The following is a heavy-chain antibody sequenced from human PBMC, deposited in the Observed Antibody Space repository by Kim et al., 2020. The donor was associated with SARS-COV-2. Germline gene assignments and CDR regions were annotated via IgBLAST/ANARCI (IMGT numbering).Heavy chain of an antibody. CDR3: AKDVRGGKYYYDSNTFDY. CDR1: GFTFSSYA. V-gene: IGHV3-23*01. CDR2: ISGSGGST. J-gene: IGHJ4*02. D-gene: IGHD3-22*01. Sequence: GGSLRLSCAASGFTFSSYAMSWVRQAPGKGLEWVSAISGSGGSTYYADSVKGRFTISRDNSKNTLYLQMNSLRAEDTAVYYCAKDVRGGKYYYDSNTFDYWGQGTLVTVSS.